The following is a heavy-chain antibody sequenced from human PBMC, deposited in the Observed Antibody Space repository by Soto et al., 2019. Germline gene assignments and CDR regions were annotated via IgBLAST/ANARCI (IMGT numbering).Heavy chain of an antibody. Sequence: EVQLVESGGGLVQPGGSLRLSCEASGFTFRNYDMHWVRQGTGKGLEWVSGISAAGDPDYADSVEGRFTISRENAQNSFVLQMNSLRVSDTAVYYCARTDRDFYGLDVWGQGTTVIVSS. CDR1: GFTFRNYD. J-gene: IGHJ6*02. CDR2: ISAAGDP. CDR3: ARTDRDFYGLDV. V-gene: IGHV3-13*05.